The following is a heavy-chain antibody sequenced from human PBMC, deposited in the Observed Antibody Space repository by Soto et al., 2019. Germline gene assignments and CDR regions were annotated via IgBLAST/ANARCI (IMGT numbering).Heavy chain of an antibody. Sequence: ASVQVSCKVSGYTLTELSMHWVRQAPGKGLEWMGGFDPEDGETIYAQKFQGRVTMTEDTSTDTAYMELSSLRSEDTAVYYCATGHNWNPMAFEIWGQGTMVTVSS. CDR3: ATGHNWNPMAFEI. CDR1: GYTLTELS. J-gene: IGHJ3*02. V-gene: IGHV1-24*01. CDR2: FDPEDGET. D-gene: IGHD1-1*01.